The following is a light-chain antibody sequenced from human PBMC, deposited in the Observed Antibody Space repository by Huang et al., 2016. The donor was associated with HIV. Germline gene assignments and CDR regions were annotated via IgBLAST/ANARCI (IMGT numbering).Light chain of an antibody. CDR2: RAS. J-gene: IGKJ2*01. V-gene: IGKV3-20*01. Sequence: IVLTQSPGTLSLSPGARATLSCRASQSISSSFLAWFQQKPGQAPRLLIYRASSRAAGIPDSVGGGGSGTDVTLTINRLEPEDSAVYYCHQYGSSPPNTFGQGTKLEIK. CDR1: QSISSSF. CDR3: HQYGSSPPNT.